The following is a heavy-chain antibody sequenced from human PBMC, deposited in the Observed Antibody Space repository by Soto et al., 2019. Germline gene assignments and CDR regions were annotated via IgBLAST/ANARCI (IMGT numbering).Heavy chain of an antibody. CDR3: ASVSSSSSSPIDY. J-gene: IGHJ4*02. Sequence: GASVKVSCKASGYTFTGYYMHWVRQAPGQGLEWMGWINPNSGGTNYAQKFQGRVTMTRDTSISTAYMELSRLRSDDTAVYYCASVSSSSSSPIDYWGQGTLVTVSS. CDR1: GYTFTGYY. D-gene: IGHD6-6*01. V-gene: IGHV1-2*02. CDR2: INPNSGGT.